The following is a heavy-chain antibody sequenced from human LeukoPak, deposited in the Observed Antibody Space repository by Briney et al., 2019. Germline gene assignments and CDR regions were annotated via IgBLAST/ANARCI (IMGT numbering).Heavy chain of an antibody. CDR2: ISAYNGNT. Sequence: ASVKVSCKASGYTFTSYGISWVRQAPRQGLEWMGWISAYNGNTNYAQKLQGRVTMTTDTSTSTAYMELRSLRSDDTAVYYCARHTAMATPVYYYMDVWGKGTTVTVSS. CDR3: ARHTAMATPVYYYMDV. J-gene: IGHJ6*03. V-gene: IGHV1-18*01. D-gene: IGHD5-18*01. CDR1: GYTFTSYG.